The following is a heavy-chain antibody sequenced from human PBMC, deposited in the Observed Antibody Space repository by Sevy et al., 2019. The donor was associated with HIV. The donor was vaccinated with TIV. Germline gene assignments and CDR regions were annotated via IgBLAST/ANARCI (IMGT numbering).Heavy chain of an antibody. D-gene: IGHD6-19*01. CDR3: ANQGHSSGWYYFDY. Sequence: GGSLRLSCAASGFTFSSYALSWVRQAPKKGLEWVLTISASGGTTYYADSVKGRFIISRDNSKNTLYLQMNTLRAEDTAVYYCANQGHSSGWYYFDYWGQGTLVTVSS. J-gene: IGHJ4*02. CDR1: GFTFSSYA. V-gene: IGHV3-23*01. CDR2: ISASGGTT.